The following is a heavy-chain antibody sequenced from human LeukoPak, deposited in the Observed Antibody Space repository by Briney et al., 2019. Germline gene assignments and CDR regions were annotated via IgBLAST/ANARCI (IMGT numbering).Heavy chain of an antibody. CDR3: AKVISSSWPPFFDS. Sequence: GGSLRLSCAASGFTFSSYSMNWVRQAPGKGLEWVSYISSSAITVYYADSVKGRFTISRDNAKNSLYLQMNSLRAEDTAVYYCAKVISSSWPPFFDSWGQGTLVTVSS. V-gene: IGHV3-48*01. D-gene: IGHD6-13*01. CDR1: GFTFSSYS. J-gene: IGHJ4*02. CDR2: ISSSAITV.